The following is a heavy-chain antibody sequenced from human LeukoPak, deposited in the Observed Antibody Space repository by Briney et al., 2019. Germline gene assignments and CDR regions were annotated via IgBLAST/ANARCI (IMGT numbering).Heavy chain of an antibody. CDR1: GGSISSHY. D-gene: IGHD6-19*01. CDR3: AREVTVAGTFYFYMDV. J-gene: IGHJ6*03. CDR2: IYYGGRT. Sequence: SETLSLTCSVSGGSISSHYWTWVRQPPGQALEFIGYIYYGGRTQHNPSLKSRVTMTMDTSKNQFSLRLNSVSAADTAVYYCAREVTVAGTFYFYMDVWGKGTTVTVSS. V-gene: IGHV4-59*11.